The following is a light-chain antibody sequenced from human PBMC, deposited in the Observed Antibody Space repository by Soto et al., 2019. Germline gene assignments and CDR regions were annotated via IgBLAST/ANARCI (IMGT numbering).Light chain of an antibody. CDR3: QQYNTYLT. CDR1: QTINKW. Sequence: DIQMTQSPSTLSASIGDTVTITCQASQTINKWLAWYQQKPGRSPKLLIYDVSTLESGVSSRFSGSGSGTQFTLTITSLQPGDSATYYCQQYNTYLTFGQGTKVDIK. V-gene: IGKV1-5*01. J-gene: IGKJ1*01. CDR2: DVS.